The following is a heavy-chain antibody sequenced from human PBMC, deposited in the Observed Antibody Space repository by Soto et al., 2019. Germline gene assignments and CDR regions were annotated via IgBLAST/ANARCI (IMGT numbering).Heavy chain of an antibody. Sequence: VQLVQSGAEVKKPGASVKVSCKASGYTFTSYYMHWVRQAPGQGLEWMGIINSSGGSTSYAQKYQGRVTMTRDTSTSTVYKELSSLRSADKDVYYCARDRGALRFLEWSLYYFDYWRQGTLVTVSS. CDR3: ARDRGALRFLEWSLYYFDY. CDR1: GYTFTSYY. D-gene: IGHD3-3*01. V-gene: IGHV1-46*03. J-gene: IGHJ4*02. CDR2: INSSGGST.